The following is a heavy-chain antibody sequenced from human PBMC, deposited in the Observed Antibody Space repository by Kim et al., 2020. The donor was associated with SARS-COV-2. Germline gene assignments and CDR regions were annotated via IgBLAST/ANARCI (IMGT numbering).Heavy chain of an antibody. V-gene: IGHV1-69*04. CDR3: ARGSGYGSGVYYYYGMDV. CDR1: GGTFSSYA. J-gene: IGHJ6*02. CDR2: IIPILGIA. D-gene: IGHD6-19*01. Sequence: SVKVSCKASGGTFSSYAISWVRQAPGQGLEWMGRIIPILGIANYAQKFQGRVTITADKSTSTAYMELSSLRSEDTAVYYCARGSGYGSGVYYYYGMDVWGQGATVTVSS.